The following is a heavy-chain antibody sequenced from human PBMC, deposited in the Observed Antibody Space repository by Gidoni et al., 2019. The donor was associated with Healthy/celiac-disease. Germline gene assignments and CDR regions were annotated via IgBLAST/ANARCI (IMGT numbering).Heavy chain of an antibody. D-gene: IGHD3-3*01. Sequence: QVQLQQWGAGLLKPSETLSLTCAVYGGSFSGYYWSWIRQPPGKGLEWIGEINHSGSTNYNPSLKSRVTISVDTSKNQFSLKLSSVTAADTAVYYCARGCYDFWSGYFSGRWYFDLWGRGTLVTVSS. CDR2: INHSGST. CDR3: ARGCYDFWSGYFSGRWYFDL. CDR1: GGSFSGYY. V-gene: IGHV4-34*01. J-gene: IGHJ2*01.